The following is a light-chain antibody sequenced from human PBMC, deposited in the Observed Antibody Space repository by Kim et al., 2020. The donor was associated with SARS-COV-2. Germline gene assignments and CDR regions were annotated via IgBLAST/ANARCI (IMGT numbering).Light chain of an antibody. V-gene: IGLV3-19*01. J-gene: IGLJ2*01. CDR1: SLRSYY. CDR3: NSRDSNDNVL. Sequence: VALGQTVRITCKGDSLRSYYATWYQQEPGQAPIVVMYGKNNRPSGIPDRFSGSSSGNTASLTITGTQAGDEADYYCNSRDSNDNVLFGGGTQLTVL. CDR2: GKN.